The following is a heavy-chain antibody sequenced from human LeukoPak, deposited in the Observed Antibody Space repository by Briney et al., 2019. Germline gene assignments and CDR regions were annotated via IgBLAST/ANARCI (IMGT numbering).Heavy chain of an antibody. CDR3: ARGRVAVAGMGDYFDY. V-gene: IGHV4-39*07. CDR1: GGSISSSSYY. D-gene: IGHD6-19*01. CDR2: INHSGST. Sequence: SETLSLTCTVSGGSISSSSYYWGWIRQPPGKGLEWIGEINHSGSTNYNPSLKSRVTISVDTSKNQFSLKLSSVTAADTAVYYCARGRVAVAGMGDYFDYWGQGTLVTVSS. J-gene: IGHJ4*02.